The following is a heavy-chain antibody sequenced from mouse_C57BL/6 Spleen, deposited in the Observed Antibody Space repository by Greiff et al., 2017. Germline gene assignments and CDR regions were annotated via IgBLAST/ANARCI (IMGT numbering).Heavy chain of an antibody. J-gene: IGHJ2*01. CDR2: IDPENGDT. V-gene: IGHV14-4*01. CDR3: TTSPYSYGGY. CDR1: GFNIKDDY. D-gene: IGHD1-1*01. Sequence: FQLQQSGAELVRPGASVKLSCTASGFNIKDDYMHWVKQRPEQGLEWIGWIDPENGDTEYASKFQGKATITADTSSNTAYLQLSSLTSEDTAVYYCTTSPYSYGGYWGQGTTLTVSS.